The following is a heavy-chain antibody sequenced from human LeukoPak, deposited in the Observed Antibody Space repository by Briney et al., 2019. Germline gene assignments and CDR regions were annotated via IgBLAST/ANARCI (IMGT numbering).Heavy chain of an antibody. CDR2: IIPIFGTA. CDR3: ASPKSTVTTHYYYYMDA. Sequence: GASVKVSCKASGGTFSSYAISWVRQAPGQGLEWMGGIIPIFGTANYAQKFQGRVTITADKSTSTAYMELSSLRSEDTAVYYCASPKSTVTTHYYYYMDAWGKGTTVTVSS. J-gene: IGHJ6*03. D-gene: IGHD4-17*01. V-gene: IGHV1-69*06. CDR1: GGTFSSYA.